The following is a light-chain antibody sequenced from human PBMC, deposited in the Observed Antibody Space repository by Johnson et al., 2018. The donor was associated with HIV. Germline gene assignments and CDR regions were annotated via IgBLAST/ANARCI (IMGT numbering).Light chain of an antibody. J-gene: IGLJ1*01. Sequence: QSVLTQPPSVSAAPGQTVNISCSGNVSNIESYFVSWYQQLPGAAPTLLIYEDNKRPSGIPDRFSGSKSGTTATLGITGLQTGDEADYYCGIWDRSLSPLYVFGTGTTITVL. CDR3: GIWDRSLSPLYV. V-gene: IGLV1-51*02. CDR1: VSNIESYF. CDR2: EDN.